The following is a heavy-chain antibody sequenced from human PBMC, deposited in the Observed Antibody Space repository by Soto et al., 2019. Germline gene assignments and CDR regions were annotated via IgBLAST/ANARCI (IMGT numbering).Heavy chain of an antibody. CDR2: FDPEDGET. Sequence: ASAKVSSKVSGYTLNELSMHWVRQVPGKGLEWMGGFDPEDGETIYAQKFQGRVTMTEDTSTDTAYMELSSLRSEDTAVYYCATGDLAVAGTIDYWGQGTLVTVSS. CDR3: ATGDLAVAGTIDY. V-gene: IGHV1-24*01. D-gene: IGHD6-19*01. J-gene: IGHJ4*02. CDR1: GYTLNELS.